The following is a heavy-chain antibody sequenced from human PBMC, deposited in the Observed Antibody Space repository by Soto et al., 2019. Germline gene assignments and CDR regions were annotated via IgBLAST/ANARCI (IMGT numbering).Heavy chain of an antibody. V-gene: IGHV3-23*01. Sequence: GGSLRLSCATSGLTFSNYAMSWVRQAPGGGLEWVSSMSGSSSTTYYADSVRGRFTISRDRSKNTLYLQMSSLRAEDTALYYWSKNQERKLPRVIDFWGQGTLVPFSS. J-gene: IGHJ4*02. CDR1: GLTFSNYA. CDR2: MSGSSSTT. D-gene: IGHD3-16*02. CDR3: SKNQERKLPRVIDF.